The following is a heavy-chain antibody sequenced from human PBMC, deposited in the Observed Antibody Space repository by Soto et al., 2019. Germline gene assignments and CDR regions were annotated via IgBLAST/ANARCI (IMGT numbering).Heavy chain of an antibody. J-gene: IGHJ4*02. V-gene: IGHV3-23*01. CDR2: ISGSGGST. CDR1: GFTISSYA. Sequence: GGSLRLSCAASGFTISSYAMSRVRKTTGEGLEWVSAISGSGGSTYYADSVKGRFTISRDNSKNTVYLQMNSLRAEDTAVYYYAKARISSNTAPCSYWGQGTLDTVSS. D-gene: IGHD2-2*01. CDR3: AKARISSNTAPCSY.